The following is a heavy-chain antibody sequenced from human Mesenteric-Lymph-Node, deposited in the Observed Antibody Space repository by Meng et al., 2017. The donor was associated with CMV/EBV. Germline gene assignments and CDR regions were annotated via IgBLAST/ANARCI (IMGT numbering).Heavy chain of an antibody. D-gene: IGHD4-17*01. V-gene: IGHV3-74*01. CDR3: ARGGYGDYGDSRYYGMDV. J-gene: IGHJ6*02. CDR2: INSDGSST. CDR1: GFTLSSYW. Sequence: GESLKISCAASGFTLSSYWMHWVRQAPGKGLVWVSRINSDGSSTSYADSVKGRFTISRDNAKNTLYLQMNSLRAEDTAVYYCARGGYGDYGDSRYYGMDVWGQGTTVTVSS.